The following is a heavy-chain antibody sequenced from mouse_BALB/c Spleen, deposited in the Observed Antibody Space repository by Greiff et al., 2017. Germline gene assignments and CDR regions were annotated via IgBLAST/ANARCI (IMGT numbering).Heavy chain of an antibody. CDR1: GYTFTDYN. Sequence: EVQLQQSGPELVKPGASVKISCKASGYTFTDYNMHWVKQSHGKSLEWIGYIYPYNGGTGYNQKFKSKATLTVDNSSSTAYMERRSLTSEDSAVYYCARRTNYYAMDYWGQGTSVTVSS. CDR2: IYPYNGGT. J-gene: IGHJ4*01. CDR3: ARRTNYYAMDY. V-gene: IGHV1S29*02.